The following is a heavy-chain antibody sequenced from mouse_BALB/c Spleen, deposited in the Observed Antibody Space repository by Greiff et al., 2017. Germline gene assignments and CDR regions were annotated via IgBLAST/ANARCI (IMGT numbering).Heavy chain of an antibody. CDR1: GFTFTDYY. J-gene: IGHJ1*01. Sequence: DVKLVESGGGLVQPGGSLRLSCATSGFTFTDYYMSWVRQPPGKALEWLGFIRNKANGYTTEYSASVKGRFTISRDNSQSILYLQMNTLRAEDSATYYCARNWDGWYFDVWGAGTTVTVSS. D-gene: IGHD4-1*01. CDR3: ARNWDGWYFDV. CDR2: IRNKANGYTT. V-gene: IGHV7-3*02.